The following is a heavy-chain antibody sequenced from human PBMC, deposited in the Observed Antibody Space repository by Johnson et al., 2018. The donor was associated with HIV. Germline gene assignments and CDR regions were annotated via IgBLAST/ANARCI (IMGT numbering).Heavy chain of an antibody. D-gene: IGHD3-16*01. CDR2: INWNGGST. CDR3: ALVLGALPGAFDI. V-gene: IGHV3-20*04. J-gene: IGHJ3*02. CDR1: GFTFGDYG. Sequence: VQLVESGGGVVRPGGSLRLSCAASGFTFGDYGMSWVRQVPGKGLEWVSGINWNGGSTGYADSVKGRFTISRDNAKNSLYLQMNSLRAEDTAVYYCALVLGALPGAFDIWGQGTMVTVSS.